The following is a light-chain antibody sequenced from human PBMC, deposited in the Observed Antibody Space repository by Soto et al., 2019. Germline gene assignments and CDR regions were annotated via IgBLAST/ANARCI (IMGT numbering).Light chain of an antibody. CDR2: GAS. CDR3: QQYGTSSYT. Sequence: EIVLTQSPGTLSLSPGERATLSRRASQTLSNNNLAWFQQKPGQAPRLLIYGASNRATGIPDRFAGSGSGTDFTLTISRLEPEDFAVYYCQQYGTSSYTFGQGTKLEIK. V-gene: IGKV3-20*01. CDR1: QTLSNNN. J-gene: IGKJ2*01.